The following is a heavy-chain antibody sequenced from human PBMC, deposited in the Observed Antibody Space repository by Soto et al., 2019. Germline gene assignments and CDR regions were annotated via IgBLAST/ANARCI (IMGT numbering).Heavy chain of an antibody. J-gene: IGHJ3*02. CDR3: AIGVMITFGGVIVGSGAFDI. D-gene: IGHD3-16*02. V-gene: IGHV4-31*03. Sequence: PSETLSLTCTVSGGSISSGGYYWSWIRQHPGKGLEWIGYIYYSGSTYYNPSLKSRVTISVDTSKNQFSLKLSSVTAADTAVYYCAIGVMITFGGVIVGSGAFDIWGQGTMVTVSS. CDR1: GGSISSGGYY. CDR2: IYYSGST.